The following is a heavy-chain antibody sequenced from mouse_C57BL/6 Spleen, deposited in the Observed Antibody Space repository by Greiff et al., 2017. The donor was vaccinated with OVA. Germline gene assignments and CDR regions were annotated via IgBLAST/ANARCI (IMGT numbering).Heavy chain of an antibody. CDR3: ARAECYCSLLFDY. CDR1: GYTFTNYG. V-gene: IGHV1-63*01. J-gene: IGHJ2*01. CDR2: IYLGDGYT. D-gene: IGHD1-1*01. Sequence: QVQLQQSGAELVRPGTSVKMSCKASGYTFTNYGINWAKQRPGHGLEWIGDIYLGDGYTNYNEKFKGKATLTADKSSSTAYMQLSSLTSEDSAIYYCARAECYCSLLFDYWGQGTTLTVSS.